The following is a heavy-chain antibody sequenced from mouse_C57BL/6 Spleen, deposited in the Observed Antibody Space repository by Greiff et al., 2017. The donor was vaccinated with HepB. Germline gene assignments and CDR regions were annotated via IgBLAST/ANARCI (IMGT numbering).Heavy chain of an antibody. D-gene: IGHD1-1*01. CDR3: ARSDYYGSSPRFMDY. J-gene: IGHJ4*01. Sequence: VQRVESGAELVRPGTSVKVSCKASGYAFTNYLIEWVKQRPGQGLEWIGVINPGSGGTNYNEKFKGKATLTADKSSSTAYMQLSSLTSEDSAVYFCARSDYYGSSPRFMDYWGQGTSVTVSS. CDR2: INPGSGGT. CDR1: GYAFTNYL. V-gene: IGHV1-54*01.